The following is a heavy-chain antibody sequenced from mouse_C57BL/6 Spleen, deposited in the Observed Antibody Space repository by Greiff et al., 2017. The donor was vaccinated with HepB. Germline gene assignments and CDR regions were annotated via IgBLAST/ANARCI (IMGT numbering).Heavy chain of an antibody. CDR2: IDPSDSYT. CDR1: GYTFTSYW. D-gene: IGHD3-2*02. Sequence: VQLQQSGAELVRPGTSVKLSCKASGYTFTSYWMHWVKQRPGQGLEWIGVIDPSDSYTNYNQKFKGKATLTVDTSSSTAYMQLSSLTSEDSAVYYCARKGDSSGPFAYWGQGTLVTVSA. J-gene: IGHJ3*01. V-gene: IGHV1-59*01. CDR3: ARKGDSSGPFAY.